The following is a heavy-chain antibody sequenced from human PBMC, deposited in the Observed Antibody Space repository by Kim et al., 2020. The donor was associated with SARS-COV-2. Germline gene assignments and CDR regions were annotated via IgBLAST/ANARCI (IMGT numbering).Heavy chain of an antibody. Sequence: GGSLRLSCAASGFTFSSYSMNWVRQAPGKGLEWVSYISSSSSTIYYADSVKGRFTISRDNAKNSLYLQMNSLRDEDTAVYYCARDPADLRYPEFDYWGQGTLVTVSS. V-gene: IGHV3-48*02. J-gene: IGHJ4*02. CDR3: ARDPADLRYPEFDY. CDR2: ISSSSSTI. D-gene: IGHD2-2*01. CDR1: GFTFSSYS.